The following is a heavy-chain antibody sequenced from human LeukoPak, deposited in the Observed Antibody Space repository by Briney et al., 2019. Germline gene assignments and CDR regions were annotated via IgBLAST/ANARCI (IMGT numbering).Heavy chain of an antibody. Sequence: GGSLRLSCAASGFTFDDYAMHWVRQAPGKGLEWVSGISWNSGSIGYADSVKGRFTISRDNAKNSLYLQMNSLRAEDTAVYYCTREVSGSSYFDYWGQGTLVTVSS. V-gene: IGHV3-9*01. CDR1: GFTFDDYA. CDR2: ISWNSGSI. CDR3: TREVSGSSYFDY. D-gene: IGHD1-26*01. J-gene: IGHJ4*02.